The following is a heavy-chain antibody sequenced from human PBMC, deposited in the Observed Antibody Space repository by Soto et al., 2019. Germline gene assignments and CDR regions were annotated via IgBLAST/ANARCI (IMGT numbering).Heavy chain of an antibody. CDR2: ISYDGTNK. CDR1: GFTFSTYG. Sequence: QVQLVESGGGEVQPGRSLTISCAASGFTFSTYGMHWVRQTPGKGLEWVAVISYDGTNKFYSDSVKGRFTISRDNFKNTRTRQMNSLRADDTAVYSCAKDLQSYGDYDYYCYGMDVWGRGPRVTVSS. V-gene: IGHV3-30*18. D-gene: IGHD4-17*01. CDR3: AKDLQSYGDYDYYCYGMDV. J-gene: IGHJ6*02.